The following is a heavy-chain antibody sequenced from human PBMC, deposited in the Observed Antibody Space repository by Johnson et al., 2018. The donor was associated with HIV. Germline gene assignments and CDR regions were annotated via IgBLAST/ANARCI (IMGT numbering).Heavy chain of an antibody. D-gene: IGHD6-13*01. J-gene: IGHJ3*02. CDR3: AREGEGYSSSWYDAFDI. V-gene: IGHV3-66*02. Sequence: VQLVESGGGLVQRGGSLRLSCVASGVTVSSNYMSWVRQAPGKGLEWVSVIYSGGSTYYADSVKGRFTIPRDNSKNSLYLQMNSLRAEDTAVYYCAREGEGYSSSWYDAFDIWGQGTMVTVSS. CDR1: GVTVSSNY. CDR2: IYSGGST.